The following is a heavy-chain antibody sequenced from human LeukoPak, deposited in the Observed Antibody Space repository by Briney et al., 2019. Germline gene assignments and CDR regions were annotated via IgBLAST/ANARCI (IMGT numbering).Heavy chain of an antibody. CDR1: GFTFSSYS. V-gene: IGHV3-21*01. CDR3: ASSARSAMATTLYYFDY. J-gene: IGHJ4*02. CDR2: ISSRSSYI. Sequence: GGSLRLSCAASGFTFSSYSMNWVGQAPGKGLDGVSSISSRSSYIYYAGSVKGRFTISRDNAKNSLYLQMDSLRAEDTAVYYCASSARSAMATTLYYFDYWGQGTLVTVSS. D-gene: IGHD5-24*01.